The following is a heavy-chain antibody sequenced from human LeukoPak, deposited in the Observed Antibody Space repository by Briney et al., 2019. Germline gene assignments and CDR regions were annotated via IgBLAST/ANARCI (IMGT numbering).Heavy chain of an antibody. CDR3: PKTGQQLVSYYYSGMDV. CDR2: ISGSGGST. V-gene: IGHV3-23*01. CDR1: GFTFSSYA. D-gene: IGHD6-13*01. Sequence: GGSLTLSCAASGFTFSSYAMSWVRQAQGKGLEWVSAISGSGGSTYYADSVKGRFTISRHNSKNTLYLQMNSLRAEDTAVYYCPKTGQQLVSYYYSGMDVWGQGTTVTVSS. J-gene: IGHJ6*02.